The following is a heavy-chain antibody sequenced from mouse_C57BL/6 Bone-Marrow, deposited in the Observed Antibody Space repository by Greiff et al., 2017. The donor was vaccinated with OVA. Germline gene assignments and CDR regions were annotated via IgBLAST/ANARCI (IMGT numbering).Heavy chain of an antibody. CDR2: ISSGGSYT. Sequence: DVHLVESGGDLVKPGGSLKLSCAASGFTFSSYGMSWVRQTPDKRLEWVATISSGGSYTYYPDSVKGRFTISRDNAKNTLYLQMSSLKSEDTAMYYCARQISTRNFDYWGQGTTLTVSS. J-gene: IGHJ2*01. CDR3: ARQISTRNFDY. V-gene: IGHV5-6*01. CDR1: GFTFSSYG. D-gene: IGHD1-1*01.